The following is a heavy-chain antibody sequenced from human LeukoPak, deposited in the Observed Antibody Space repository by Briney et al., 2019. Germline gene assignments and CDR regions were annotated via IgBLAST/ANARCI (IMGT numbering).Heavy chain of an antibody. V-gene: IGHV3-48*03. J-gene: IGHJ4*02. CDR2: ISRSGATV. CDR3: ARSMVTNYFDY. Sequence: GGSLRLSCVASGFTFSGYEMNWVRQAPGKGLEWISYISRSGATVNDADSVKGRFTISRDDAKQSLYLQMNSLRAEDTAVYYCARSMVTNYFDYWGQGSLVTVSS. CDR1: GFTFSGYE. D-gene: IGHD2-21*02.